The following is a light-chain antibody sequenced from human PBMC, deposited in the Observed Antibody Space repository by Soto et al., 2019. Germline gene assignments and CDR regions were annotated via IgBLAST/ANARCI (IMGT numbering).Light chain of an antibody. Sequence: DIQMTQSPSSLSASVGDRVTITCRASQNIDNFLNWYHQKPGKAPKLLIYDASSLQSGVPSRFSGSGSGTDFTLTISSLQPDDFATYYCQQSYVTPRTFGQGTKVDIK. J-gene: IGKJ1*01. CDR1: QNIDNF. CDR2: DAS. CDR3: QQSYVTPRT. V-gene: IGKV1-39*01.